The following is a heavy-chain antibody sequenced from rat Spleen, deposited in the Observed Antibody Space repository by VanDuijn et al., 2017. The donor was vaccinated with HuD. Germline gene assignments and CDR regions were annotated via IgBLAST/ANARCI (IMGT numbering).Heavy chain of an antibody. D-gene: IGHD3-4*01. CDR2: ISPSGTNT. CDR1: GFTFSNYD. J-gene: IGHJ2*01. Sequence: EVQLVESGGGLVQPGRSLKLSCAASGFTFSNYDMAWVRQAPTKGLEWVASISPSGTNTYYRDSVKGRFTVSRDNAKSILYLQMDSLGSEDTATYYCARHGGRRAPNGYFDHWGQGVMVTVSS. CDR3: ARHGGRRAPNGYFDH. V-gene: IGHV5S23*01.